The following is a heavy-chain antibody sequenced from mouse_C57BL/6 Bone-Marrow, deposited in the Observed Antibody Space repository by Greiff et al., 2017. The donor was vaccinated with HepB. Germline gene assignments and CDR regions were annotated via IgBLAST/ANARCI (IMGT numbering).Heavy chain of an antibody. Sequence: QVQLQQPGAELVKPGASVKMSCKASGYTFTSYWITWVKQRPGQGLERIGDIYPGSGSTNYNEKFKSKATLTVDTSSSTAYMQLSSLTSEDSAVYYCARDSTSTVVAPGFAYWGQGTLVTVSA. CDR1: GYTFTSYW. D-gene: IGHD1-1*01. CDR3: ARDSTSTVVAPGFAY. CDR2: IYPGSGST. V-gene: IGHV1-55*01. J-gene: IGHJ3*01.